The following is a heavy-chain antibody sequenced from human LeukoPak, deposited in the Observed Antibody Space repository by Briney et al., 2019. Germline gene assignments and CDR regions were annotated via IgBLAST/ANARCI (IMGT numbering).Heavy chain of an antibody. Sequence: AGSLTLSCPASGFTFSSYSMNWVRQPAGKGLEWVAYIGSISSAIYDADSVKGRFTISSDNAKNSLYLQMNSLRAEDTAVYYCARHAPTSSAFDYWGQGTLVTV. J-gene: IGHJ4*02. CDR1: GFTFSSYS. V-gene: IGHV3-48*04. CDR2: IGSISSAI. CDR3: ARHAPTSSAFDY. D-gene: IGHD6-19*01.